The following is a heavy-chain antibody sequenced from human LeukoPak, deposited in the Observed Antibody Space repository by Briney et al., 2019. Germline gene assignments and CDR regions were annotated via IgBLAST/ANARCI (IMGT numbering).Heavy chain of an antibody. CDR1: GFTFSSFE. CDR3: ARDRLASGCFSAIAFDI. J-gene: IGHJ3*02. V-gene: IGHV3-48*03. D-gene: IGHD1-26*01. Sequence: GGSLRLSCAASGFTFSSFEMNWVRQAPGKGLEWISYISSSGRTIYYADSVEGRFTISRDNAKNSLYLQMNSLRGEDTATYYCARDRLASGCFSAIAFDIWGQGTMVTVSS. CDR2: ISSSGRTI.